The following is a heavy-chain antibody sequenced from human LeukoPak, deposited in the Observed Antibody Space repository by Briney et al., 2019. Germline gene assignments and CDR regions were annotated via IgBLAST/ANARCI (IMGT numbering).Heavy chain of an antibody. CDR2: ISGSGGST. V-gene: IGHV3-23*01. CDR3: AREQLGPGTLDY. D-gene: IGHD6-6*01. Sequence: GGSLRLSCAGSGFTFDDYAMSWVRQAPGKGLEWVSAISGSGGSTYYADSVKGRFTISRDNSKNTLYLQMNSLRAEDTAVYYCAREQLGPGTLDYWGQGTLVTVSS. CDR1: GFTFDDYA. J-gene: IGHJ4*02.